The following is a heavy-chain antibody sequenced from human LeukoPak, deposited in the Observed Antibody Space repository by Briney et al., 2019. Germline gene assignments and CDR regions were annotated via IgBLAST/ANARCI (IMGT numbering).Heavy chain of an antibody. CDR1: GGSFSGYY. Sequence: SETLSLTCAVYGGSFSGYYWSWIRQPPGKGLEWIGEINHSGSTNYNPSLKSRVTISVDTSKYRFSLKLSSVTAADTAVYYCAREAGGPGVCYSLYCYYYYIDVWGKGTTVTVSS. CDR3: AREAGGPGVCYSLYCYYYYIDV. D-gene: IGHD2-8*01. V-gene: IGHV4-34*01. CDR2: INHSGST. J-gene: IGHJ6*03.